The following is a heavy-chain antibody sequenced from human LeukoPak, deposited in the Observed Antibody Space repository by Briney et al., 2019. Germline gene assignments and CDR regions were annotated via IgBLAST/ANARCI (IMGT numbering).Heavy chain of an antibody. J-gene: IGHJ4*02. CDR1: GYIVTKYG. V-gene: IGHV1-18*01. CDR3: AITGYSSDWYAKN. D-gene: IGHD6-19*01. CDR2: VSGYNGNT. Sequence: ASVKVSCKVSGYIVTKYGFSWVRQAPGQGLEWVGWVSGYNGNTNYAQRFHDGVIMTTDTATSTVYMELKSLTSDDTAVYFCAITGYSSDWYAKNWGPGTLVTVSS.